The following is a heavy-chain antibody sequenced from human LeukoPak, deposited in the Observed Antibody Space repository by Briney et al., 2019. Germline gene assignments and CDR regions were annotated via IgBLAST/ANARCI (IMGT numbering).Heavy chain of an antibody. J-gene: IGHJ4*02. CDR1: GFTFTSSA. V-gene: IGHV1-58*02. D-gene: IGHD3-16*01. CDR3: AKGGFTSSFDY. Sequence: SVKVSCKASGFTFTSSAMQWVRQARGQRLEWIGWIVVGSGNTNYAQKFQERVTVTRDMSTSTTYMELSSLRSEDTAVYYCAKGGFTSSFDYWGQGTLVTVSS. CDR2: IVVGSGNT.